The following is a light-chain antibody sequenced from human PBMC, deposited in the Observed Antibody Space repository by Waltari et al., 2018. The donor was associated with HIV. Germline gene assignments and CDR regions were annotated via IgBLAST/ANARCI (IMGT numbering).Light chain of an antibody. CDR3: QHSRA. CDR1: QPINNH. V-gene: IGKV1-39*01. Sequence: DIQMTQSPSSVSASVGDRVTITCRASQPINNHLNWYQQRPGKAPKLLIYAASSLQNGVPSRFSGSGSGTDFTLTISSLQPEDFTTFFCQHSRAFGQGTKVEIK. CDR2: AAS. J-gene: IGKJ1*01.